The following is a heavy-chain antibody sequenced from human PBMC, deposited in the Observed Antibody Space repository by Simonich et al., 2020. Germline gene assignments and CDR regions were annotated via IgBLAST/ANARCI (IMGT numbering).Heavy chain of an antibody. J-gene: IGHJ6*03. D-gene: IGHD6-6*01. Sequence: QVQLVQSGAEVKKPGASVKVSCKASGYTFTGYYMHWLRQAPGQGLDVMGCVNPKSGGTNYAKKFQGRGTMTKDTSISTAYMELSRLRSDDTAVYYCARDRAARYYYYYYMDVWGKGTTVTVSS. CDR2: VNPKSGGT. CDR1: GYTFTGYY. CDR3: ARDRAARYYYYYYMDV. V-gene: IGHV1-2*02.